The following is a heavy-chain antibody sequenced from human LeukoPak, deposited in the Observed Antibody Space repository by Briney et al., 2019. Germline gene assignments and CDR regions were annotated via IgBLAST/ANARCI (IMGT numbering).Heavy chain of an antibody. CDR3: ARAKSSVGATSYFDY. J-gene: IGHJ4*02. D-gene: IGHD1-26*01. CDR1: GGSISNYH. Sequence: SETLSLTCTVSGGSISNYHWTWIRQPAGKGLEYIGRIYSSGSTNYNPSLKSRVTISVDTPKNQFSLKLSSVTAADTAVYFCARAKSSVGATSYFDYWGQGTLVTVSS. V-gene: IGHV4-4*07. CDR2: IYSSGST.